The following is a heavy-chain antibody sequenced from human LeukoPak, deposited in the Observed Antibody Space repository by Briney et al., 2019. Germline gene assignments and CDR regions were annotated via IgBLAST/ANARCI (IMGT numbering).Heavy chain of an antibody. CDR3: VRGTGY. J-gene: IGHJ4*02. Sequence: RGSLRLSCSVSGFTFSTYVMHWVRQAPGKGLEYVSAISSNGDNTYYVDSVKGRFTISRDNSKNTLYLQMSSLRADDTAVYYCVRGTGYWGQGTLVTVSS. V-gene: IGHV3-64D*06. CDR1: GFTFSTYV. CDR2: ISSNGDNT.